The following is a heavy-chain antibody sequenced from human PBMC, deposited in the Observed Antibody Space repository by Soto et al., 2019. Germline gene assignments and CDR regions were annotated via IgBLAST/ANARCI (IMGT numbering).Heavy chain of an antibody. Sequence: PGGSLRLSCAASGFTFSSYVMSWVLQAPGKGLEWVSAISGSGGSTYYADSVKGRFTISRDNSKNTLYLQMNSLRAEDTAVYYCAKGPTSIAAAVYYYYMDVWGKGTTVTVSS. CDR3: AKGPTSIAAAVYYYYMDV. V-gene: IGHV3-23*01. CDR2: ISGSGGST. J-gene: IGHJ6*03. D-gene: IGHD6-13*01. CDR1: GFTFSSYV.